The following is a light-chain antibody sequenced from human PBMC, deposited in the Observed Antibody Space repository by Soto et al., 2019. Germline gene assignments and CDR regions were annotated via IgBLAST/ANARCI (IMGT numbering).Light chain of an antibody. Sequence: QSALTQPPSVSGSPGQSVTISCTGTSSDLGTYNYVSWYQHHPGKAPKVMLYDVSRRPSGVPDRFSGSKSGNTASLTISGLQPDDEADYYCSSYTSSSPSVFGTGTKLTVL. J-gene: IGLJ1*01. V-gene: IGLV2-11*01. CDR3: SSYTSSSPSV. CDR1: SSDLGTYNY. CDR2: DVS.